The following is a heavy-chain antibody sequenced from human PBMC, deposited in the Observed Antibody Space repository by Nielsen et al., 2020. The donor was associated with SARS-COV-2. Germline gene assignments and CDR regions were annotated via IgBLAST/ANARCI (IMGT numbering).Heavy chain of an antibody. CDR2: VSGGSSYI. V-gene: IGHV3-11*05. J-gene: IGHJ6*02. CDR3: LRDYDWTYGNV. D-gene: IGHD1-1*01. CDR1: GFRFGEHG. Sequence: GGSLRLSCTASGFRFGEHGMSWFRQAPGGGLEWVASVSGGSSYIHYADSVKGRFTVSMDNGRRSLYLEMNILRVEDTAVYYCLRDYDWTYGNVWGHGTTVTVSS.